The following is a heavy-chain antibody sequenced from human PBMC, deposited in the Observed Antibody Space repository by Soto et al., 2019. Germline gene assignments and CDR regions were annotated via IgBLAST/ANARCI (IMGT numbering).Heavy chain of an antibody. CDR3: ARAHSSGWLGPYYCMDV. V-gene: IGHV6-1*01. CDR1: GDSVSRNSAA. Sequence: PSQTLSLTCAISGDSVSRNSAAWNSPSQSPTRGLEWLGRTYYRSNWYNDYAVSVKSRITINPDTSKNQFSLQLNSVTPEDTAVYYCARAHSSGWLGPYYCMDVWGQGTTVTVSS. CDR2: TYYRSNWYN. J-gene: IGHJ6*02. D-gene: IGHD6-19*01.